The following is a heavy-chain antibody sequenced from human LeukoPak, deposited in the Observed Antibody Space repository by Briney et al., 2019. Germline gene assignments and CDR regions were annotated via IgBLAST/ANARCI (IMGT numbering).Heavy chain of an antibody. J-gene: IGHJ4*02. CDR3: ARDWYDY. Sequence: GGSLRLSCAASGFTFSTYDMIWGRKSPGKGLEWVSVIGGSGSYTYYADSVKGRFTISRDNSKDTLYLQMNSLRAEDTAVYYCARDWYDYWGQGTLVTVSS. D-gene: IGHD6-13*01. CDR1: GFTFSTYD. V-gene: IGHV3-23*01. CDR2: IGGSGSYT.